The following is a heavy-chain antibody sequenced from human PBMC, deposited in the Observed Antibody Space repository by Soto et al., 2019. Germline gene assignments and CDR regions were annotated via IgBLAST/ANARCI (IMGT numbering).Heavy chain of an antibody. D-gene: IGHD4-17*01. J-gene: IGHJ4*02. Sequence: SVKVSCKASGGTFSSYSISWVRQAPGQGLEWMGGIIPIFGTANYAQKFQGRVTITRDTSTSTAYMELSSLRSEDTAVYYCAIYSDPYGDYVFDYWGQGTLVTVSS. CDR3: AIYSDPYGDYVFDY. CDR2: IIPIFGTA. V-gene: IGHV1-69*05. CDR1: GGTFSSYS.